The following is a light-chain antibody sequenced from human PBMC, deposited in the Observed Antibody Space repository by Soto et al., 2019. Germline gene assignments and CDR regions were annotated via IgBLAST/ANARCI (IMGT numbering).Light chain of an antibody. V-gene: IGLV3-9*01. J-gene: IGLJ1*01. Sequence: SYELTQPPSVSVALGQTATITCGGDYIGAKSVHWYQQKPGQAPVLVIFRDVNRPSGIPERFSGSESGNTATLTITRAQVEDEADYFCQVWDSGTGVFGPGTKLTVL. CDR2: RDV. CDR3: QVWDSGTGV. CDR1: YIGAKS.